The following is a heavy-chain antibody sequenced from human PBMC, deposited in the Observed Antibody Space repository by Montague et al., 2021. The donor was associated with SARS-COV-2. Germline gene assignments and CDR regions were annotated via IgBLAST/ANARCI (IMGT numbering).Heavy chain of an antibody. V-gene: IGHV4-34*01. CDR3: AGGQRLFDWPYDAFDI. D-gene: IGHD3-9*01. J-gene: IGHJ3*02. CDR1: GESFTDFF. Sequence: SETLSLTCAVYGESFTDFFWNWIRQTPEKGLEWIGEIRHNGGTHYNPSLKSRVTISVDTSKNQVSLKLSSVTAADTAVYYCAGGQRLFDWPYDAFDIWAQGTMVIVSS. CDR2: IRHNGGT.